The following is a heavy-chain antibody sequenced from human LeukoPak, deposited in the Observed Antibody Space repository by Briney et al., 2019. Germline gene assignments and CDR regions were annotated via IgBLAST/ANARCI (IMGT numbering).Heavy chain of an antibody. V-gene: IGHV3-21*01. CDR2: ISSSSSYI. J-gene: IGHJ5*02. Sequence: GGPLRLSCAASGFTFSSYSMNWVRQAPGNGLEWVSSISSSSSYIYYADSVKGRFTISRDDAKNSLYLQMNSLRAEDTAVYYCARTSWATVVTQDPGDNWFDPWGQGTLVTVSS. CDR3: ARTSWATVVTQDPGDNWFDP. D-gene: IGHD4-23*01. CDR1: GFTFSSYS.